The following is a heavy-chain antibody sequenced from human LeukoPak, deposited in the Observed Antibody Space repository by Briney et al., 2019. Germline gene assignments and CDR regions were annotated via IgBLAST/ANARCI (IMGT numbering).Heavy chain of an antibody. J-gene: IGHJ4*02. CDR1: GFTFSSFS. CDR3: AKEPLPSRDGYNFYFDY. CDR2: ISYDGSNK. D-gene: IGHD5-12*01. Sequence: GGSLRLSCAASGFTFSSFSMNWVRQAPGKGLEWVAVISYDGSNKYYADSVKGRFTISRDNSKNTLYLQMNSLRAEDTAVYYCAKEPLPSRDGYNFYFDYWGQGTLVTVSS. V-gene: IGHV3-30*18.